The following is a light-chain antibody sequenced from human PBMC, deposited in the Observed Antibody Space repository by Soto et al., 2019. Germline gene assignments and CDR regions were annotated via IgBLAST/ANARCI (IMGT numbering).Light chain of an antibody. J-gene: IGKJ5*01. CDR2: AAS. V-gene: IGKV1-8*01. CDR3: QQYYSYPT. CDR1: QGISSY. Sequence: IQMTQSTSSLSASVGDRVTITFRASQGISSYLAWYQQKPGKAPKLLIYAASTLQSGVPSRFSGSGSGTDFTLTISCLQSEDFATYYCQQYYSYPTFGQGTRLEIK.